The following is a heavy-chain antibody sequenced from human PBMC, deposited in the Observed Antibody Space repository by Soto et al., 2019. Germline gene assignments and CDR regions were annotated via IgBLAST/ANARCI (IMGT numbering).Heavy chain of an antibody. CDR3: AKAGYCSSTSCLDAFDI. CDR2: ISYDGSNK. V-gene: IGHV3-30-3*01. Sequence: GGSLRLSCAASGFTFSSYAMHWVRQAAGKGLEWVAVISYDGSNKYYADSVKGRFTISRDNSKNTLYLQMNSLRAEDTAVYYCAKAGYCSSTSCLDAFDIWGQGTMVTVSS. D-gene: IGHD2-2*01. J-gene: IGHJ3*02. CDR1: GFTFSSYA.